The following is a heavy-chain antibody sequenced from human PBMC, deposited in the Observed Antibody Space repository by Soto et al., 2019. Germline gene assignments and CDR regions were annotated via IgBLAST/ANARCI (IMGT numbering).Heavy chain of an antibody. CDR2: IYRSGST. D-gene: IGHD6-19*01. CDR1: GASISRGDYY. Sequence: SETLSLTCTVSGASISRGDYYWSWIRQLPGKGLEWIGYIYRSGSTYYNPSLESRITISVDTSQSQFSLDVSSVTAADTAVYYCARVRYLAGAGQNYFDLWGQGTLVTVSS. CDR3: ARVRYLAGAGQNYFDL. V-gene: IGHV4-31*03. J-gene: IGHJ4*02.